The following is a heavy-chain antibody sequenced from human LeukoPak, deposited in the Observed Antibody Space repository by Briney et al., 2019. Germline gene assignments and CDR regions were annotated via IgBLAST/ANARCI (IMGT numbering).Heavy chain of an antibody. CDR1: GFTFSSYG. CDR3: AKGGSTGCYTGTCAFDM. D-gene: IGHD2-2*02. J-gene: IGHJ3*02. Sequence: PGGSLRLSCAASGFTFSSYGMHWVRQVPGKGLEWVAFIRYDGSNEYYADSVKGRFTISRDNSKNTLSLQMSTLRAEDTAVYFCAKGGSTGCYTGTCAFDMWGQGTLVTVSS. CDR2: IRYDGSNE. V-gene: IGHV3-30*02.